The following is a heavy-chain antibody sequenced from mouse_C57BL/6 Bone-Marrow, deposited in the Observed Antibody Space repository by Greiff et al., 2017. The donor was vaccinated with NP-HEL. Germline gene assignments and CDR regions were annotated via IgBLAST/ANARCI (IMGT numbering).Heavy chain of an antibody. CDR2: IHPNSGST. V-gene: IGHV1-64*01. CDR1: GYTFTSYW. D-gene: IGHD2-2*01. CDR3: ARMGVGLRGWYFDV. Sequence: QVHVKQSGAELVKPGASVKLSCKASGYTFTSYWMHWVKQRPGQGLEWIGMIHPNSGSTNYNEKFKSKATLTVDKSSSTAYMQLSSLTSEDSAVYYCARMGVGLRGWYFDVWGTGTTVTVSS. J-gene: IGHJ1*03.